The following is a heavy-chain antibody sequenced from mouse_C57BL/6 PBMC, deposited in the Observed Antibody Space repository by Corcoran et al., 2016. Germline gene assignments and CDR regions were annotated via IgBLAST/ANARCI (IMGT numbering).Heavy chain of an antibody. V-gene: IGHV1-81*01. CDR1: GYTFTSYG. D-gene: IGHD4-1*01. Sequence: QVQLQQSGAELASPGASVKLSCKASGYTFTSYGISWVKQRTGQGLEWIGEIHPRSGNTYYNEKFKGKATLTADKSSSTAYMELRSLTSEDSAVYFCARSGRDAFDYWGQGTTLTVSS. J-gene: IGHJ2*01. CDR2: IHPRSGNT. CDR3: ARSGRDAFDY.